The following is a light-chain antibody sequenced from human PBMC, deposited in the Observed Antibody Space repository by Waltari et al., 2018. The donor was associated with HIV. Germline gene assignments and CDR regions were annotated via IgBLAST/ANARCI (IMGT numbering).Light chain of an antibody. CDR2: RNN. CDR3: AAWDASLSVWV. J-gene: IGLJ3*02. Sequence: QSVLTQPPSASGTPGQRVTISCSGSSSNIGSNYVYWYHQLPGTAPKLLIYRNNQRPSGVPDRFSGSKSGTSASLAISGLRSENEADYYCAAWDASLSVWVFGGGTKLTVL. CDR1: SSNIGSNY. V-gene: IGLV1-47*01.